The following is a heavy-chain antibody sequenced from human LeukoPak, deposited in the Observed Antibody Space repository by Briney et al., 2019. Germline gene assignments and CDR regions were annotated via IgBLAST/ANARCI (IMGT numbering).Heavy chain of an antibody. Sequence: GGSLRLSCAASGFTLSSFVMTWAHQAPGKGLEWVAVISGSGGTTYYADSVKGRFTISRDNSKNTLYLQMNSLRAEDTAVYFCAKQSAGSSTWYSLHFDYWGEGTRVTVSS. V-gene: IGHV3-23*01. D-gene: IGHD6-13*01. J-gene: IGHJ4*02. CDR2: ISGSGGTT. CDR1: GFTLSSFV. CDR3: AKQSAGSSTWYSLHFDY.